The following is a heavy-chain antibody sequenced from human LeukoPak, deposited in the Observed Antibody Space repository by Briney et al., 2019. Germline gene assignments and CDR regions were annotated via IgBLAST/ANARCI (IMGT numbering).Heavy chain of an antibody. CDR1: GFTFSSYG. V-gene: IGHV3-NL1*01. J-gene: IGHJ4*02. Sequence: PTVGSLRLSCAASGFTFSSYGMHWVRQAPGKGLEWVSGISDSGGTTYYVDSVKGRFTISRDNSKNTLYLQINSLRAEDTAVYYCAKAYSSGWYAFDYWGQGTLVTVSS. CDR3: AKAYSSGWYAFDY. CDR2: ISDSGGTT. D-gene: IGHD6-19*01.